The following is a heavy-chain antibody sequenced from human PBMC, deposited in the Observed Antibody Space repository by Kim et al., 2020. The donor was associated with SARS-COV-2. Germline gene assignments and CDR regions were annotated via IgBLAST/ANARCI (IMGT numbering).Heavy chain of an antibody. V-gene: IGHV3-66*02. CDR3: AREAPDYYDSSGYRVGGMDV. D-gene: IGHD3-22*01. CDR1: GFTVSSNY. CDR2: IYSGGST. J-gene: IGHJ6*02. Sequence: GGSLRLSCAASGFTVSSNYMSWVRQAPGKGLEWVSVIYSGGSTYYADSVKGRFTISRDNSKNTLYLQMNSLRAEDTAVYYCAREAPDYYDSSGYRVGGMDVWGQGTTVTVSS.